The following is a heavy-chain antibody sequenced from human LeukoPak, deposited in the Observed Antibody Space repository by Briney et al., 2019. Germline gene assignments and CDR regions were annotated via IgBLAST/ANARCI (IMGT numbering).Heavy chain of an antibody. CDR3: ARDGGRDSGSYYEDY. J-gene: IGHJ4*02. Sequence: SETLSLTCAVYGGSFSGYYWSWIRQPPGKGLEWIGEINHSGSTSYNPSLKSRVTISEDTSKNQFSLKLSSVTAADTAVYYCARDGGRDSGSYYEDYWGQGTLVTVSS. CDR2: INHSGST. D-gene: IGHD1-26*01. V-gene: IGHV4-34*01. CDR1: GGSFSGYY.